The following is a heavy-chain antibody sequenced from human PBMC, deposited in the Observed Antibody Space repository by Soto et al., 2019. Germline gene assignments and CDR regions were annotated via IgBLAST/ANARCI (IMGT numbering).Heavy chain of an antibody. CDR1: GYTFTSHD. V-gene: IGHV1-8*01. CDR3: VRGYPYSSGP. D-gene: IGHD3-22*01. J-gene: IGHJ5*02. Sequence: QVQLVQSGAEVKKPGASVKVSCKASGYTFTSHDINWVRQATGQGLEWMGWMNPNRGNTGYAQKFQGGVTMSRSASIRTAYMELSNVRSEDTAVYYCVRGYPYSSGPWGQGTLVTVSS. CDR2: MNPNRGNT.